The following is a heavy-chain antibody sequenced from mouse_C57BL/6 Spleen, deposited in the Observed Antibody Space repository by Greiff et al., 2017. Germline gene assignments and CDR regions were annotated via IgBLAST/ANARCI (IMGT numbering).Heavy chain of an antibody. CDR3: ARGPYGSSFYWYFDV. CDR1: GFTFSSYA. J-gene: IGHJ1*03. Sequence: EVQVVESGGGLVKPGGSLKLSCAASGFTFSSYAMSWVRQTPEKRLEWVATISDGGSYTYYPDNVKGRFTISRDNAKNNLYLQMSHLKSEDTAMYYCARGPYGSSFYWYFDVWGTGTTVTVSS. D-gene: IGHD1-1*01. V-gene: IGHV5-4*01. CDR2: ISDGGSYT.